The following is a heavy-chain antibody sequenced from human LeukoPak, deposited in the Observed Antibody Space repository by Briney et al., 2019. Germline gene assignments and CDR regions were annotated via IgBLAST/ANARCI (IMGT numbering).Heavy chain of an antibody. CDR3: AKARYYDSSGLGQH. CDR1: GFTFSSYA. V-gene: IGHV3-23*01. CDR2: ISGSGGST. Sequence: GGSLRLSCAASGFTFSSYAMSWVRQAPGKGLEWVSAISGSGGSTYYADSVKGRFTISRDNSKNTLYLQMNSLRAEDTAVYYCAKARYYDSSGLGQHWGQGTLVTVSS. D-gene: IGHD3-22*01. J-gene: IGHJ1*01.